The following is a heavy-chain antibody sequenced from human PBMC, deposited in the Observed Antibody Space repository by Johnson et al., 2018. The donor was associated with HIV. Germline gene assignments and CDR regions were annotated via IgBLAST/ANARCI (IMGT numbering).Heavy chain of an antibody. CDR1: GFTFSSYW. D-gene: IGHD3-22*01. CDR3: ARGRDYYESTGFRSASFDI. Sequence: VQLVESGGGLVQPGGSLRLSCAASGFTFSSYWMHWVRQAPGKGLVWVSRIRNDGSDTTYVDSVKGRFFISSDNSNNVLYLQMNSLTTDDTAMYYCARGRDYYESTGFRSASFDIWGQGTMVTVSS. J-gene: IGHJ3*02. CDR2: IRNDGSDT. V-gene: IGHV3-74*01.